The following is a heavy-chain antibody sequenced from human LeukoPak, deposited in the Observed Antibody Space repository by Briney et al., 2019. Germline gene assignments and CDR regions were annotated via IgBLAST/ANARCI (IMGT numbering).Heavy chain of an antibody. CDR1: VFPFSHYD. CDR2: ISENGAKT. D-gene: IGHD1-26*01. Sequence: GGSLRLSCAAAVFPFSHYDMNCVREARGRGFVCGSSISENGAKTDYADSVRGRFTISRDNSQNTLYLQMNSLRVEDTALYYCAKQWVDCWGQGTLVTVSS. CDR3: AKQWVDC. V-gene: IGHV3-23*01. J-gene: IGHJ4*02.